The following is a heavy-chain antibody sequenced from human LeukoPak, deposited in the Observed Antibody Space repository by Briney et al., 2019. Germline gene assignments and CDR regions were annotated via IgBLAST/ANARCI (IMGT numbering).Heavy chain of an antibody. V-gene: IGHV1-46*01. D-gene: IGHD3-10*01. CDR1: GYTFTIYY. Sequence: ASVKVSFKASGYTFTIYYMHWVRQAPGQGVEWMGLINPSGGSTSYAQKFQGRVTMTRDTSTSTVYMELSSLRSEDTAVYYCARSGSYYYGSGMDVWGKGTTVTVSS. CDR2: INPSGGST. CDR3: ARSGSYYYGSGMDV. J-gene: IGHJ6*04.